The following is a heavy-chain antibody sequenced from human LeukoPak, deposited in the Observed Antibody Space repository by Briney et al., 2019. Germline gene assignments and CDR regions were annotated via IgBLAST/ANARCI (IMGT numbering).Heavy chain of an antibody. CDR3: ASLGRKSYCSSTSCYRYYYYYMDV. CDR2: ISHSGST. V-gene: IGHV4-34*01. Sequence: SETLSLTCAVYGGSFSGYYWSWIRQPPGKGLEWIGEISHSGSTNYNPSLKSRVTISVDTSKNQFSLKLSSVTAADTAVYYCASLGRKSYCSSTSCYRYYYYYMDVWGKGTTVTVSS. D-gene: IGHD2-2*01. J-gene: IGHJ6*03. CDR1: GGSFSGYY.